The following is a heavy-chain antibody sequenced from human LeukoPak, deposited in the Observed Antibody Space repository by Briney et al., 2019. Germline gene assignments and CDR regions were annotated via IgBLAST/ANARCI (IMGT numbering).Heavy chain of an antibody. CDR1: GYTFTNYD. D-gene: IGHD6-13*01. CDR3: ARYGYSSSPSWFDP. Sequence: ASVKVSCKASGYTFTNYDINWVRQAPGQGLEWMGGIIPIFGTANYAQKFQGRVTITADESTSTAYMELSSLRSEDTAVYYCARYGYSSSPSWFDPWGQRTLVTVSS. CDR2: IIPIFGTA. V-gene: IGHV1-69*13. J-gene: IGHJ5*02.